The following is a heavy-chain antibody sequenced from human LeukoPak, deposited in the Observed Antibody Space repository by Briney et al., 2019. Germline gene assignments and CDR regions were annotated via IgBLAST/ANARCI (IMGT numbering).Heavy chain of an antibody. CDR2: INAGNGNT. V-gene: IGHV1-3*01. CDR1: GYTFTSYA. D-gene: IGHD3-10*01. CDR3: ARDPYYGSGSYYYYYGMDV. Sequence: ASVKVSCKASGYTFTSYAMHWVRQAPGQRLEWMGWINAGNGNTKYSQKFQGRVTITRDTSASTAYMELSSLRSEDTAVYYCARDPYYGSGSYYYYYGMDVWGQGTTVTVSS. J-gene: IGHJ6*02.